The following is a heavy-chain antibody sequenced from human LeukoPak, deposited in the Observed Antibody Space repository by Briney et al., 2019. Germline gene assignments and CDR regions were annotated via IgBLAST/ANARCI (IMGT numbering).Heavy chain of an antibody. CDR2: ISDSGGST. CDR1: GFTFRSYA. J-gene: IGHJ4*02. D-gene: IGHD7-27*01. CDR3: ARTGDGDY. V-gene: IGHV3-23*01. Sequence: PGGSLRLSCAASGFTFRSYAMSWVRQAPGKGLEWVSGISDSGGSTYYADSVKGRFTISRDNSKSTLYLQMDSLRAEDTAVYYCARTGDGDYWGQGTLVTVSS.